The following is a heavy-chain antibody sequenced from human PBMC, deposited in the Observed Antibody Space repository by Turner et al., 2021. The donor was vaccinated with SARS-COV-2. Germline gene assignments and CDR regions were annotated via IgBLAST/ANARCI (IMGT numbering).Heavy chain of an antibody. CDR2: ITSSDT. D-gene: IGHD2-2*02. V-gene: IGHV3-21*01. CDR1: GFTFSSYS. Sequence: EVQLVESGGSLVKPGGSLRLSCAASGFTFSSYSMNWVRQAPGKGLEWVSSITSSDTYYADSVKGRFTISRDNAKNSLYLQMNSLRAGDTAVYYCARGRGYCSSTSCYTNDAFDIWGQGTMVTISS. CDR3: ARGRGYCSSTSCYTNDAFDI. J-gene: IGHJ3*02.